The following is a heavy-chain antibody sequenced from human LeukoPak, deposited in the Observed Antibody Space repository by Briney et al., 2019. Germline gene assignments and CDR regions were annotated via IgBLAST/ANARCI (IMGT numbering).Heavy chain of an antibody. J-gene: IGHJ5*02. CDR2: IYTSGST. CDR1: GGSISSYY. V-gene: IGHV4-4*07. CDR3: ARVEYQLLSGWFDP. Sequence: SETLSLTLTVSGGSISSYYWSWIRQPAGKGLEWIGRIYTSGSTNYNPSLKSRVTMSVDTSKNQFSLKLSSVTAADTAVYYCARVEYQLLSGWFDPWGQGTLVTVSS. D-gene: IGHD2-2*01.